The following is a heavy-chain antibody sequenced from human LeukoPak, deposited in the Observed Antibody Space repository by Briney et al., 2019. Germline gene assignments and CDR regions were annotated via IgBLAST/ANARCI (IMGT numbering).Heavy chain of an antibody. Sequence: ASETLSLTCAVYGGSFSGYYWSWIRQPPGKGLEWIGEINHSGSTNYNPSLKSRVTISVDTAKNQFSLKLSSVTAADTAVHYCARGVYYFGSGSYLIWGLGTMVTVSS. V-gene: IGHV4-34*01. J-gene: IGHJ3*02. CDR3: ARGVYYFGSGSYLI. CDR1: GGSFSGYY. CDR2: INHSGST. D-gene: IGHD3-10*01.